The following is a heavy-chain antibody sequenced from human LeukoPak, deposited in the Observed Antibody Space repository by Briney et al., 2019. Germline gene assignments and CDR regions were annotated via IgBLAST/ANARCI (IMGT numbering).Heavy chain of an antibody. V-gene: IGHV1-69*04. CDR1: GGTFSSYA. CDR3: ARVVVRGEGRDQPSY. J-gene: IGHJ4*02. Sequence: GASVKVSCKASGGTFSSYAISWVRQAPGQGLEWMGRIISILGIANYAQKFQGRVTITADKSTSTAYMELSSLRSEDTAVYYCARVVVRGEGRDQPSYWGQGTLVTVSS. CDR2: IISILGIA. D-gene: IGHD3-10*01.